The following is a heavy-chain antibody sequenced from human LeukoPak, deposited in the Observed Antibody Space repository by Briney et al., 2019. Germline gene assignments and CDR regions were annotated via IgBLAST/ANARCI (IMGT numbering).Heavy chain of an antibody. CDR2: INHSGST. CDR1: GGSFSGYY. D-gene: IGHD3-3*01. J-gene: IGHJ4*02. Sequence: SETLSLTCAVYGGSFSGYYWSWIRQPPGKGLEWIGEINHSGSTNYNPSLKSRVTISVDTSKNQFPLKLSSVTAADTAVYYCARSLPYYDFWSGYYSYFDYWGQGTLVTVSS. V-gene: IGHV4-34*01. CDR3: ARSLPYYDFWSGYYSYFDY.